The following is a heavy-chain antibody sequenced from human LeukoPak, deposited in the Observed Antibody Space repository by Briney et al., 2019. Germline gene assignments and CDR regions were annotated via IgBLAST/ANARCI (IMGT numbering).Heavy chain of an antibody. CDR3: ARGYRSSYWSLFDY. D-gene: IGHD6-6*01. CDR1: GFTFSSYA. J-gene: IGHJ4*02. V-gene: IGHV3-23*01. CDR2: ISGSGSST. Sequence: GGSLRLSCAASGFTFSSYAMSWVRQAPGKGLEWVSSISGSGSSTYYADSVKGRFTISRDNAKNSLYLQMNSLRAEDTAVYYCARGYRSSYWSLFDYWGQGTLVTVSS.